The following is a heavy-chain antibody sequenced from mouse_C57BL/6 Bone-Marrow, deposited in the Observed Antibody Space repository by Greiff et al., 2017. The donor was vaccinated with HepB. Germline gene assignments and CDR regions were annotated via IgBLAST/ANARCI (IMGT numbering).Heavy chain of an antibody. J-gene: IGHJ4*01. V-gene: IGHV2-9-1*01. D-gene: IGHD1-1*01. CDR1: GFSLTSYA. CDR2: IWTGGGT. CDR3: ASLTTLVAHYAMDY. Sequence: VKLVESGPGLVAPSQRLSITCTVSGFSLTSYAISWVRQPPGKGLEWLGVIWTGGGTNYNSALKSRLSISKDNSKSQVFLKMNSLQTDDTARYYCASLTTLVAHYAMDYWGQGTSVTVSS.